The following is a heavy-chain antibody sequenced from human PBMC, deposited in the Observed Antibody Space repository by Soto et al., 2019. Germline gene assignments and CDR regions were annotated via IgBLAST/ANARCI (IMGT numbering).Heavy chain of an antibody. D-gene: IGHD3-10*01. CDR3: VTADFYGSGKIPDAFDI. CDR1: GSSFTKYW. CDR2: IYPGDSDT. J-gene: IGHJ3*02. Sequence: PGYSLKISCKASGSSFTKYWIGWVLLIPRKSLVWIGIIYPGDSDTKYSPSVQGQVNISGDRSISTAYLQWSSLKASDTALYLCVTADFYGSGKIPDAFDIWGQGTMV. V-gene: IGHV5-51*01.